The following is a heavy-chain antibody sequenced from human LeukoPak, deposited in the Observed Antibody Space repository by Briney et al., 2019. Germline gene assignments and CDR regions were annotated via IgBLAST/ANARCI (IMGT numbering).Heavy chain of an antibody. CDR1: GFTVSSNY. D-gene: IGHD1-26*01. V-gene: IGHV3-53*01. CDR2: IYSGGST. J-gene: IGHJ6*02. Sequence: GGSLRLSCAASGFTVSSNYMSWVRQAPGKGLEWVSVIYSGGSTYYADSVKGRFTISRDNSKNTLYLQTNSLRADDTAVYYCARILPPGVGQLDVWGQGTTVSVSS. CDR3: ARILPPGVGQLDV.